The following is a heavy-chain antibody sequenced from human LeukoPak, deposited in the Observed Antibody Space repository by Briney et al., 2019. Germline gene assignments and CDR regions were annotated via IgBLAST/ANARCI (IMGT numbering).Heavy chain of an antibody. V-gene: IGHV3-30*19. CDR3: ARDPGADTAMASNWFDP. Sequence: GGSLRLSCAASGFTFSTYSMNWVRQAPGKGLEWVAVISYEGSNKYYADSVKGRFTISRDNSKNTLYLQMNSLRAEDTAVYYCARDPGADTAMASNWFDPWGQGTLVTVSS. D-gene: IGHD5-18*01. CDR2: ISYEGSNK. J-gene: IGHJ5*02. CDR1: GFTFSTYS.